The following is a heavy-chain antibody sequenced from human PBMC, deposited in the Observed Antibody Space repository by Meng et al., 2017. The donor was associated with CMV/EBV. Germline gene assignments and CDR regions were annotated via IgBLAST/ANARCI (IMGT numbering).Heavy chain of an antibody. J-gene: IGHJ5*02. D-gene: IGHD2-2*01. V-gene: IGHV3-73*01. CDR3: ARDHGGVVPAYWFDP. CDR1: GFTFSGSA. CDR2: IRSKANSYAT. Sequence: GESLKISCAASGFTFSGSAMHWVRQASGKGLEWVGRIRSKANSYATAYAASVKGRFTISRDDSKNTAYLQMNSLKTEDTAVYYCARDHGGVVPAYWFDPWGQGTLVTVSS.